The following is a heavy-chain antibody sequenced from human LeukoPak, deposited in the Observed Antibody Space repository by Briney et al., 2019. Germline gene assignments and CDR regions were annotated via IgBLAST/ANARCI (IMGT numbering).Heavy chain of an antibody. CDR1: GFTCTDYW. D-gene: IGHD1-26*01. V-gene: IGHV3-7*01. J-gene: IGHJ3*02. CDR3: AKEGYSGSYSGDAFDI. CDR2: INQDGSEK. Sequence: PGGSLRLSCEASGFTCTDYWMSWVRQAPGKGLEWVANINQDGSEKNYVDSVKGRFTISRDNVKNSLYLQMNSLRAEDTAVYYCAKEGYSGSYSGDAFDIWGQGTMVAVSS.